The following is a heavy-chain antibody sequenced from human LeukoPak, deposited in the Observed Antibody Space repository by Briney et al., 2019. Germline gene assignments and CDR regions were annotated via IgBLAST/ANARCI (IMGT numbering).Heavy chain of an antibody. J-gene: IGHJ2*01. CDR1: GGSISSSSYY. CDR2: MFYSGST. V-gene: IGHV4-61*03. Sequence: DPSETLSLTCTVSGGSISSSSYYWSWIRQPPGKGLEWIGYMFYSGSTDYNPSLESRVTISIDTSNIHLSLKVSSVTAADTAVYYCARSTSSWYFDLWGRGTLVTVSS. CDR3: ARSTSSWYFDL.